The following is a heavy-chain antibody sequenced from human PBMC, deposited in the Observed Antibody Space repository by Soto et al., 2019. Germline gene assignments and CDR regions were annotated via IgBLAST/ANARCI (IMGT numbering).Heavy chain of an antibody. CDR2: INPHGGST. V-gene: IGHV1-46*01. Sequence: ASVKVSCTASGYTFTSYYINWVRQAPGQGLEWMGVINPHGGSTAYAQKFKGRVTLTRDTSASTVYMEVSSLTSEDTAMYYCARSSGGNFGIIIEGTNWFAPWGQGTLVTVSS. D-gene: IGHD1-26*01. J-gene: IGHJ5*02. CDR3: ARSSGGNFGIIIEGTNWFAP. CDR1: GYTFTSYY.